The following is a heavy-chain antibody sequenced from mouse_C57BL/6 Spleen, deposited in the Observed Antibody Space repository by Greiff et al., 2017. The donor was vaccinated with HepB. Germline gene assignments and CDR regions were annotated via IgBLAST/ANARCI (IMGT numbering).Heavy chain of an antibody. CDR3: ARREGYYGSSPAY. CDR2: IDPSDSYT. CDR1: GYTFTSYW. Sequence: QVQLKQPGAELVKPGASVKLSCKASGYTFTSYWMQWVKQRPGQGLEWIGEIDPSDSYTNYNQKFKGKATLTVDTSSSTAYMQLSSLTSEDSAVYYCARREGYYGSSPAYWGQGTLVTVSA. D-gene: IGHD1-1*01. J-gene: IGHJ3*01. V-gene: IGHV1-50*01.